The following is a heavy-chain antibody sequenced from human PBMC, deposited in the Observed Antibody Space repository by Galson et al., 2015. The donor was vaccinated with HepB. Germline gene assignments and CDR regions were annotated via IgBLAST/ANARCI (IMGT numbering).Heavy chain of an antibody. J-gene: IGHJ3*02. Sequence: ETLSLTCTVSGGSVNSGSYYWRWVRQTPEKGLEWIACIYYTGSANYNPSLTSRVSISLGTSNTQFSLNVRSVTAADTAVYYCARGELRLDAFDIWGRGTRVIVSS. D-gene: IGHD1-1*01. CDR3: ARGELRLDAFDI. CDR2: IYYTGSA. V-gene: IGHV4-61*01. CDR1: GGSVNSGSYY.